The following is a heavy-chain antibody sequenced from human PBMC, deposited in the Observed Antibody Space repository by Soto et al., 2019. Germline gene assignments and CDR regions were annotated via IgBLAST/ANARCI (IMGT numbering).Heavy chain of an antibody. J-gene: IGHJ2*01. V-gene: IGHV1-69*12. Sequence: QVQLVQSGAAVKKPGSPVKVSCKASGGTFSSYAISWVRQAPGQGLEWMGGIIPIFGTANYAQKFQGRVTITADESTSTAYMELSSLRSEDTAVYYCARVGIAVAGHNWYFDLWGRGTLVTVSS. CDR1: GGTFSSYA. CDR3: ARVGIAVAGHNWYFDL. CDR2: IIPIFGTA. D-gene: IGHD6-19*01.